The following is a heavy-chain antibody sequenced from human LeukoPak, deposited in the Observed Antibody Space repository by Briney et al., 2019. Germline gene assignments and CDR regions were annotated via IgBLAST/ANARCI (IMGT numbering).Heavy chain of an antibody. D-gene: IGHD6-19*01. J-gene: IGHJ4*02. CDR2: ISYDGSNT. V-gene: IGHV3-30*04. CDR1: GFTFSSYA. CDR3: AGGGSGWSIAQ. Sequence: GGSLRLSCAASGFTFSSYAMHWVRQAPGKGLEWVTVISYDGSNTYYADSVKGRFTISRDISKNMVYLQMNSLRSEDTAVYFCAGGGSGWSIAQWGQGTLVTVSS.